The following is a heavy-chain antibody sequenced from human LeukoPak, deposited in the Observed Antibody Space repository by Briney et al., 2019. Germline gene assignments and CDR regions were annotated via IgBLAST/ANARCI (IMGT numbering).Heavy chain of an antibody. V-gene: IGHV4-4*02. CDR1: GDSISSSIW. D-gene: IGHD4-23*01. J-gene: IGHJ4*02. Sequence: SGTLSLTCAVSGDSISSSIWWTWVRQPPGKGLEWIGEIFRTGSTNYNPSLKRRVTISLDKSKNQFSLRLTSVTAADTAVYYCAGKGGKSDFAYWGQGTLVTVSS. CDR3: AGKGGKSDFAY. CDR2: IFRTGST.